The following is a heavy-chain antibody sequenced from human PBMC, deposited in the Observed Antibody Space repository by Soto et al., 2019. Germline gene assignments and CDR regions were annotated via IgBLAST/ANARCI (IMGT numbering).Heavy chain of an antibody. V-gene: IGHV3-33*01. J-gene: IGHJ6*02. Sequence: QVQVVESGGGVVQPGRSLRLSCAASGFTFSSFGMHWVRQAPGKGLAWVSLIWYDGSKKSYGDSVKGRFTISRDNFRNTVYLKMNSLRADGTAVYYCARDASYYSLWSGYYPSRNGMDVWGQGTTVTVSS. CDR1: GFTFSSFG. D-gene: IGHD3-3*01. CDR3: ARDASYYSLWSGYYPSRNGMDV. CDR2: IWYDGSKK.